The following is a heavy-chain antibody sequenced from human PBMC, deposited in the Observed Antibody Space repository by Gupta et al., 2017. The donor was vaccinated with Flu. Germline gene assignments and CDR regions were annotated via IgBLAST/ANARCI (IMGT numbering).Heavy chain of an antibody. V-gene: IGHV4-39*01. CDR3: ARRGYSSSWSRGWFDP. D-gene: IGHD6-13*01. J-gene: IGHJ5*02. Sequence: SYYGGGSGRRQGKGLEWIGSIYYSGSTDYNPSLKSRVTISVDTAKNQFSLKLSSGTAADTAVYYCARRGYSSSWSRGWFDPWGQGTLVTVSS. CDR1: SYY. CDR2: IYYSGST.